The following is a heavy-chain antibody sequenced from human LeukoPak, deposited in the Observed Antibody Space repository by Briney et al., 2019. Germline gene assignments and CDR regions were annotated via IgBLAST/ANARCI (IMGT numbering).Heavy chain of an antibody. CDR1: GFTFSSYS. CDR2: ISSGSSTI. J-gene: IGHJ4*02. D-gene: IGHD2-15*01. Sequence: GGSLRLSCAASGFTFSSYSMNWVRQAPGKGLEWVSYISSGSSTIYYADSVKGRFTISRDNAKNSLYLQMNSLRAEDTAVYYCARDQTPFYWGEGSLVTVSS. V-gene: IGHV3-48*01. CDR3: ARDQTPFY.